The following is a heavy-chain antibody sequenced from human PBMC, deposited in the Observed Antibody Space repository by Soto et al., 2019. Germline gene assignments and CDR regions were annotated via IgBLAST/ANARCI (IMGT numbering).Heavy chain of an antibody. CDR3: ARGGTKICSGGSCYLWFDP. V-gene: IGHV1-18*01. D-gene: IGHD2-15*01. J-gene: IGHJ5*02. Sequence: ASVKVSCKASGYTFTIYGISWVRQTHGQGLEWMGWISAYNGNTNYAQKLQGRVTMTTDTSTSTAYMELRSLRSDDTAVYYCARGGTKICSGGSCYLWFDPWGQGTLVTVSS. CDR1: GYTFTIYG. CDR2: ISAYNGNT.